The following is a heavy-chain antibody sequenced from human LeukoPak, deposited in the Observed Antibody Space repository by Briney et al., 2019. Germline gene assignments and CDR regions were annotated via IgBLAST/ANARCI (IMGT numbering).Heavy chain of an antibody. V-gene: IGHV4-4*07. CDR1: GGSISSYY. CDR3: AREEIAVADEAFDI. CDR2: IYTSGST. Sequence: MTSETLSLTCTDSGGSISSYYWSWIRQPAGKGLEWIGRIYTSGSTNYNPPLKSRVTMSVDTSKNQFSLKLSSVTAADTDVYYCAREEIAVADEAFDIWGQGTMVTVSS. J-gene: IGHJ3*02. D-gene: IGHD6-19*01.